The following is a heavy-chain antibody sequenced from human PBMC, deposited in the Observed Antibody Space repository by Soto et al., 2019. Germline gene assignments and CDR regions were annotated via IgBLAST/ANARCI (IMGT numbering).Heavy chain of an antibody. Sequence: PGGSLRLSCVASGFTISDTWMNWVRQAPGKGLEWVGRIKNKADGDTTDYAAPVKARFIISRDDSKNTLFLQMNSLKTEDTAVYYCTTDRDLQTDWGQGTLVTVSS. J-gene: IGHJ4*02. CDR2: IKNKADGDTT. D-gene: IGHD3-10*01. V-gene: IGHV3-15*07. CDR1: GFTISDTW. CDR3: TTDRDLQTD.